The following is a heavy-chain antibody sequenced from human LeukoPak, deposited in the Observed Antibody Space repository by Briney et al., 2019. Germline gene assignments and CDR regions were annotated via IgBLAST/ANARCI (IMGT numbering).Heavy chain of an antibody. Sequence: WGSLTLSCAASGYTVSSNYMSWVRQAPGKGLEWVSVIYSGGSTYYADSVKSSFTISRDNTKNTLYLQMNSLRAEDTAVYYCARDLGSGAYDYWGQGTLVTVSS. CDR3: ARDLGSGAYDY. CDR2: IYSGGST. D-gene: IGHD1-26*01. CDR1: GYTVSSNY. J-gene: IGHJ4*02. V-gene: IGHV3-66*01.